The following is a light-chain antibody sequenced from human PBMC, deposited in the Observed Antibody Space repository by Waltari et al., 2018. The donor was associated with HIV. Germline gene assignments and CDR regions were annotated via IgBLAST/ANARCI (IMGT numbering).Light chain of an antibody. CDR2: DVS. Sequence: QSALTQPASVSGSPGQSITISCTGTSSDVGGYNYVSWYKRHPDKAPKLIIYDVSKRPSVVSNRFSGSKSGNRASLTISGLQAEDEADYYCSSYTSSSTRVFGGGTPVTVL. CDR3: SSYTSSSTRV. J-gene: IGLJ3*02. V-gene: IGLV2-14*03. CDR1: SSDVGGYNY.